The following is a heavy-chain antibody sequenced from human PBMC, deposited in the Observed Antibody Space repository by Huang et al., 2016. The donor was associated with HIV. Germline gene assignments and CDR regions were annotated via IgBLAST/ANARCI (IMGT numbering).Heavy chain of an antibody. CDR1: GDYISSQY. D-gene: IGHD3-9*01. J-gene: IGHJ6*03. CDR3: ARYDVLTGANYYMDV. Sequence: QVQLQESGPGLVKPSGTLSLTCSVAGDYISSQYWGWIRQPPGTGLEWIGTIYYSGRPSYNPALKSRVTMSGDTSKNQFSLKLNSVTAADTAVYYCARYDVLTGANYYMDVWGIGSTVIVSS. V-gene: IGHV4-59*11. CDR2: IYYSGRP.